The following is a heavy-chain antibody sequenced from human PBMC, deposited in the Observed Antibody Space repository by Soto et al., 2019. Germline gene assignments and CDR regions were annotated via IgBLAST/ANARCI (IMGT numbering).Heavy chain of an antibody. V-gene: IGHV4-4*02. CDR2: IYHSGST. CDR1: GGSISSNNW. CDR3: ARVGFNWNDDYYGMDV. J-gene: IGHJ6*02. D-gene: IGHD1-20*01. Sequence: SETMCLTCAVAGGSISSNNWWSWVRQPPGKGLEWIGEIYHSGSTNYNPSLKSRVTISVDTSKNQFSLKLSSVTAADTAVYYCARVGFNWNDDYYGMDVWGQGTTVTVSS.